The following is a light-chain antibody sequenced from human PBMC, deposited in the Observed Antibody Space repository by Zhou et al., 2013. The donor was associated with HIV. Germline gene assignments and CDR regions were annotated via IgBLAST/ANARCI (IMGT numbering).Light chain of an antibody. V-gene: IGLV2-11*01. J-gene: IGLJ2*01. Sequence: QSALTQPRSVSGSPGQSVTISCTGSSSDVGRYSYVSWYQQSLGKAPKLIIFDVTQRPSGVPDRISGSKSGNTASLTISALQADDEGDYYCCSYAGXDNFAIFGGGTKLTVL. CDR1: SSDVGRYSY. CDR3: CSYAGXDNFAI. CDR2: DVT.